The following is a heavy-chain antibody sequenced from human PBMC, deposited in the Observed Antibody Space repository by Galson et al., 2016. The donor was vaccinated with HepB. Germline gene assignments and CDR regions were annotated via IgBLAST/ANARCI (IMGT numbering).Heavy chain of an antibody. D-gene: IGHD6-25*01. J-gene: IGHJ2*01. CDR1: GYSFTTYT. Sequence: SVKVSCKASGYSFTTYTMNWVRQAPGQGLEWMGWINTNTGTPTYAQGFTGRFVFSLDTSVSTAYLEISSLKAEDTGVYYCARDPSVRLLRHFGFWGRGTLVTVSS. CDR3: ARDPSVRLLRHFGF. CDR2: INTNTGTP. V-gene: IGHV7-4-1*02.